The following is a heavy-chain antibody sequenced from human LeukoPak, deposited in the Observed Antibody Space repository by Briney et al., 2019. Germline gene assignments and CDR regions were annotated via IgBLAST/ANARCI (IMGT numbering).Heavy chain of an antibody. V-gene: IGHV4-34*01. Sequence: PSETLSLTCAVYGGSFSDYYWSWIRQSPGKGLEWFGCVYHSGSTYYNPSLKSRVTISVDTSKNQFSLKLSSVTAADTAVYYCAREGCTNGVCYIDYWGQGTLVTVSS. J-gene: IGHJ4*02. D-gene: IGHD2-8*01. CDR3: AREGCTNGVCYIDY. CDR1: GGSFSDYY. CDR2: VYHSGST.